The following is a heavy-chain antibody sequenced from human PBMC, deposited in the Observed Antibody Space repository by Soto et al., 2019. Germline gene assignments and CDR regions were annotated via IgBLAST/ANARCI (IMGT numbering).Heavy chain of an antibody. CDR3: ARHGRGDCSGSSCYGLDN. V-gene: IGHV4-4*02. D-gene: IGHD2-15*01. CDR2: IFHSGYT. Sequence: QVQLQESGPGLVKPSGTLSLNCAVSSGSISGRNWWSWYRQPPGRGLGWIGEIFHSGYTSYNPSLKSRVTISEDKYNDQSALKLSSVTAADTAVYYCARHGRGDCSGSSCYGLDNWGQGTLVRVSS. J-gene: IGHJ4*02. CDR1: SGSISGRNW.